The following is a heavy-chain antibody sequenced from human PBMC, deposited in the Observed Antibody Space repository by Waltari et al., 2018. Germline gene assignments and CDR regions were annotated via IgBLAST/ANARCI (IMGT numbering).Heavy chain of an antibody. CDR3: ARVHLDSSSWYGIDY. V-gene: IGHV1-69*09. CDR1: GGTFSSYA. D-gene: IGHD6-13*01. CDR2: IKPILGIA. Sequence: QVQLVQSGAEVKKPGSSVKVSCKASGGTFSSYAISWVRQAPGQGLEWIGRIKPILGIANYAQKFQGRVRITADKSTSTAYMELSSLRSEDTAVYYCARVHLDSSSWYGIDYWGQGTLVTVSS. J-gene: IGHJ4*02.